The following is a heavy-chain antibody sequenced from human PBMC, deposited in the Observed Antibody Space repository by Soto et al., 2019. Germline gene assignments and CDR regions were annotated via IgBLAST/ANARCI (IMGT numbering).Heavy chain of an antibody. CDR1: GFTFANYA. D-gene: IGHD3-10*01. CDR2: ISGSGGST. V-gene: IGHV3-23*01. J-gene: IGHJ6*02. Sequence: GGSLRLSCGTSGFTFANYAMGWVRQAPGKGLEWVSAISGSGGSTYYADSVKGRFTISRDNSKNTLYLQMNSLRAEDTAVYYCAKDTLWFGELLGYYYGMDVWGQGTTVTVSS. CDR3: AKDTLWFGELLGYYYGMDV.